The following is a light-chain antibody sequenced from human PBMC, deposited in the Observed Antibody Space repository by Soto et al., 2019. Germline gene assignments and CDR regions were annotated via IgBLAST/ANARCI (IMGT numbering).Light chain of an antibody. J-gene: IGLJ2*01. CDR3: QSADSSGGYHVI. CDR1: SLPKQN. V-gene: IGLV3-25*02. CDR2: KDS. Sequence: SYELTQPPSVSMSPGQTARITCSGDSLPKQNAYWYQQKPGQAPVLVIYKDSERPSGIPERFSGSSSGTIVTLTISGVQAEDEADYYCQSADSSGGYHVIFGGGTKLTVL.